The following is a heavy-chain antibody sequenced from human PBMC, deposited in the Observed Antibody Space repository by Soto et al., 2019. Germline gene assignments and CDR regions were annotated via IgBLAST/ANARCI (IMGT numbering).Heavy chain of an antibody. CDR1: GFTFSDHY. D-gene: IGHD3-16*01. CDR3: GRDPELWDENVATRPSTYYYGMDG. Sequence: QMQLVESGGGLVEPGGSLRLSCAASGFTFSDHYMSWIRQAPGKGLEWVSYISRTGTTIYYADSVRGRFTISRDNSKNSLYLQMDSLRAEDTAMYYCGRDPELWDENVATRPSTYYYGMDGWGQGTTVTVSS. J-gene: IGHJ6*02. CDR2: ISRTGTTI. V-gene: IGHV3-11*01.